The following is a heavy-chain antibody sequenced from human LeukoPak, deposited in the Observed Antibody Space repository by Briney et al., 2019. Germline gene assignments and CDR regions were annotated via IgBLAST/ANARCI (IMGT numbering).Heavy chain of an antibody. CDR1: GFTFSSYA. CDR3: ARYSGSYLYYFAS. CDR2: ISGSGGST. Sequence: GGSLRLSCAASGFTFSSYAMSWVRQAPGKGLEWVSAISGSGGSTYYADSVKGRFTISRDNSKNTLYLQMNSLRAEDTAVYYCARYSGSYLYYFASWGQGTLVTVSS. J-gene: IGHJ4*02. V-gene: IGHV3-23*01. D-gene: IGHD1-26*01.